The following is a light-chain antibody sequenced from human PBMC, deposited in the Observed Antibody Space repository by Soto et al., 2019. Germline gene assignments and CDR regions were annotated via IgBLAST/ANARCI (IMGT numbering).Light chain of an antibody. CDR3: QQYDSLPYT. CDR1: QVITTS. CDR2: DAS. Sequence: DTRMTQSPSSLSASLGDRITITCQASQVITTSLSWFQQRPGKAPRLLIFDASYLEAGVPSRFSGSGSGTDFSFTISSLQPEDIATYYCQQYDSLPYTFGQGTKLEIK. V-gene: IGKV1-33*01. J-gene: IGKJ2*01.